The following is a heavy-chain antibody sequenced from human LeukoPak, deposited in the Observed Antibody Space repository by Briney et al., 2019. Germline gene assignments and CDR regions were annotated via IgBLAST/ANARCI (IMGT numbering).Heavy chain of an antibody. CDR3: AKGGKWDVTPFDY. Sequence: GGSLRLSCAASGFTFTSYSMNWVRQAPGKGLEWVSTISGGGGSTYYADSVKGRFTISRDNSKNTLYLQVNSLRAEDTAVYYCAKGGKWDVTPFDYWGQGTLVAVSS. V-gene: IGHV3-23*01. CDR2: ISGGGGST. D-gene: IGHD1-26*01. CDR1: GFTFTSYS. J-gene: IGHJ4*02.